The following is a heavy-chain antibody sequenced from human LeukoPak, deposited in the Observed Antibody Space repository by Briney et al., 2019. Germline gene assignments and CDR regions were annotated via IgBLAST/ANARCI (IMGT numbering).Heavy chain of an antibody. CDR1: GGSISGYY. CDR2: VYYTGST. D-gene: IGHD6-19*01. CDR3: ARDLHLGWYGFDY. Sequence: SQTLSLTCTVSGGSISGYYWSWIRRPPEKGLEWIGYVYYTGSTSYNPSLKSRVTISVDTSKNQFSLNLKSVTAADTAVYYCARDLHLGWYGFDYWGQGILVTVSS. J-gene: IGHJ4*02. V-gene: IGHV4-59*01.